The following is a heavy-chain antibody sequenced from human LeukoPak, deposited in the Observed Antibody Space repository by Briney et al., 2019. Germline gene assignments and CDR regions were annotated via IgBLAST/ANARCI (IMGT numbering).Heavy chain of an antibody. CDR3: ARVVVVVVAAYDYMDV. CDR2: ISSSSSTI. Sequence: PGGSLRLSCAASGFTFSSYSMNWVRQAPGKGLEWVSYISSSSSTIYYADSVKGRFTISRDNAKNSLYLQMNSLRAEDTAVYYCARVVVVVVAAYDYMDVWGKGTTVTVSS. V-gene: IGHV3-48*01. CDR1: GFTFSSYS. D-gene: IGHD2-15*01. J-gene: IGHJ6*03.